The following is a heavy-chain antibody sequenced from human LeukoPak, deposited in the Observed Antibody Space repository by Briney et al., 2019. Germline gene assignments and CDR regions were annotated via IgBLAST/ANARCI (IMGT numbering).Heavy chain of an antibody. V-gene: IGHV3-7*01. CDR1: GFTFSSYW. J-gene: IGHJ4*02. CDR2: IKQDGSEK. Sequence: GGSLRLSCAASGFTFSSYWMSWVRQAPGKGLEWVANIKQDGSEKYYVDSVKGRFTISRDNAKNSLYLQMNSLRAEDTGVYYCARDPTYPRSTLDYWGQGTLVTVSS. D-gene: IGHD2-2*01. CDR3: ARDPTYPRSTLDY.